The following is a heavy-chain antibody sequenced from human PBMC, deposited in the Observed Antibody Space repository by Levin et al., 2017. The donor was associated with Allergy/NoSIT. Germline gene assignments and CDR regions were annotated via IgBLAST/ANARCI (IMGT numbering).Heavy chain of an antibody. V-gene: IGHV3-23*01. Sequence: GGSLRLSCGASGFTFSNYGMSWVRQAPGKGLEWVSSIGGSGSRTYYADSVKGRFTISRDNSRNTLYLQLNSLRAEDTAVYFCAKLIAATGTAYWGQGTLLTVSS. J-gene: IGHJ4*02. CDR2: IGGSGSRT. CDR1: GFTFSNYG. CDR3: AKLIAATGTAY. D-gene: IGHD6-13*01.